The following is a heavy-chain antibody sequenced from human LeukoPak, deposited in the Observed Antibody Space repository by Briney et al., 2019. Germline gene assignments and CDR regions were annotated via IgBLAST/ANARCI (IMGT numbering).Heavy chain of an antibody. Sequence: SETLSLTCTVSGGSISSYYWSWIRQPPGKGLEWIGYIYHSGSTYYNPSLKSRVTISVDRSKNQFSLKLSSVTAADTAVYYCARLRSSSWYGDYWGQGTLVTVSS. CDR3: ARLRSSSWYGDY. J-gene: IGHJ4*02. CDR2: IYHSGST. V-gene: IGHV4-59*12. CDR1: GGSISSYY. D-gene: IGHD6-13*01.